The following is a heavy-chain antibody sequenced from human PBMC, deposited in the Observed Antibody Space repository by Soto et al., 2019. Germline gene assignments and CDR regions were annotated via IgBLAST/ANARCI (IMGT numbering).Heavy chain of an antibody. CDR1: GFTFTSSA. J-gene: IGHJ6*04. Sequence: ASVKGSCKASGFTFTSSAMQWLRQARGQRLEWIGWIVVGSGNTNYAQKFQERVTITRDMSTSTAYMELSSLRSEDTAVYYCAREQGRKQHLVLGYLGVWGKGTTVTVSS. CDR3: AREQGRKQHLVLGYLGV. D-gene: IGHD6-13*01. CDR2: IVVGSGNT. V-gene: IGHV1-58*02.